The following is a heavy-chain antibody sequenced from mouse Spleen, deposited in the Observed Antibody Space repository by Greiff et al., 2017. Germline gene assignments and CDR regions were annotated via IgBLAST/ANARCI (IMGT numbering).Heavy chain of an antibody. CDR3: ARPHYDYDEAWFAY. Sequence: EVMLVESGGDLVKPGGSLKLSCAASGFTFSSYGMSWVRQTPDKRLEWVATISSGGSYTYYPDSVKGRFTISRDNAKNTLYLQMSSLKSEDTAMYYCARPHYDYDEAWFAYWGQGTLVTVSA. CDR1: GFTFSSYG. V-gene: IGHV5-6*01. D-gene: IGHD2-4*01. CDR2: ISSGGSYT. J-gene: IGHJ3*01.